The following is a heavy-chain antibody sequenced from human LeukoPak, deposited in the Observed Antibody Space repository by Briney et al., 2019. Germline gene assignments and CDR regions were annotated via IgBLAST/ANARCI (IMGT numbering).Heavy chain of an antibody. Sequence: GGSLRLSCAASGFTFSGSAMHWVRQASGKGLEWVGRIRSKTNDYATTYAASVKDRFTISRDNSKNTLYLQMNSLRAADTAVYYCARDKGTSYLSSFDYWGQGTLVTVSS. CDR3: ARDKGTSYLSSFDY. D-gene: IGHD6-6*01. CDR2: IRSKTNDYAT. J-gene: IGHJ4*02. CDR1: GFTFSGSA. V-gene: IGHV3-73*01.